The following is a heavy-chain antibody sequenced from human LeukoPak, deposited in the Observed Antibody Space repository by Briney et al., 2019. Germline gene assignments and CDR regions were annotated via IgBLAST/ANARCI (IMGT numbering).Heavy chain of an antibody. CDR1: GFTFSSYS. CDR3: ARGRHCSGGSCLIDY. D-gene: IGHD2-15*01. J-gene: IGHJ4*02. Sequence: KPGGSLRLSFAASGFTFSSYSMNWVRQAPGKGLEWVSSISSSSSYIYYADSVKGRFTISRDNAKNSLYLQMNSLRAEDTAVYYCARGRHCSGGSCLIDYWGQGTLVTVSS. V-gene: IGHV3-21*01. CDR2: ISSSSSYI.